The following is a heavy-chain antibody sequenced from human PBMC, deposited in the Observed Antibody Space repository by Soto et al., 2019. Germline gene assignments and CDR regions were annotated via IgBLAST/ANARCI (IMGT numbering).Heavy chain of an antibody. CDR3: AKDGQRITMIVVVIEFSWFDP. V-gene: IGHV3-9*01. CDR1: GFTFDDYA. J-gene: IGHJ5*02. D-gene: IGHD3-22*01. CDR2: INWNSGSI. Sequence: GGSLRLSCAASGFTFDDYAMHWVRQVPGKGLEWVSGINWNSGSIGYADSVKGRFAISRDNAKNSLHLQMNSLRAEDTAVYYCAKDGQRITMIVVVIEFSWFDPWGQGTLVTVS.